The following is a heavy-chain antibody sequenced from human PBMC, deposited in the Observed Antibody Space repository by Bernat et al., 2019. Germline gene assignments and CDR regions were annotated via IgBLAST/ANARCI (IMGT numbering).Heavy chain of an antibody. CDR2: ISSSSSYT. J-gene: IGHJ4*02. Sequence: VQLVESGGGLVQPGGSLRLSCASSGFSFSGYYMSWIRQAPGKGLEWVSYISSSSSYTNYADSVKGRFTISRDNAKNSLYLQMNSLRAEDTAVYYCAREVRDGDHFDYWGQGTLVTVSS. CDR1: GFSFSGYY. CDR3: AREVRDGDHFDY. D-gene: IGHD4-17*01. V-gene: IGHV3-11*06.